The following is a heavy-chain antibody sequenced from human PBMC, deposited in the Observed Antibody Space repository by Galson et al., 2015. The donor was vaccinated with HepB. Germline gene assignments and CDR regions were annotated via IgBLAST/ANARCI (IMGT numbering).Heavy chain of an antibody. D-gene: IGHD3-10*01. CDR2: ISGGGDNT. CDR3: ARATGSVGSAHSGY. V-gene: IGHV3-23*01. J-gene: IGHJ4*02. Sequence: SGAEVKKPGESLKISCAASGFTFSTYAMSWVRQAPGKGLEWVSTISGGGDNTYDADFVKGRFTISRDNSNNTLYLQMNSLRAEDTAVYYCARATGSVGSAHSGYWGQGTLVTVSS. CDR1: GFTFSTYA.